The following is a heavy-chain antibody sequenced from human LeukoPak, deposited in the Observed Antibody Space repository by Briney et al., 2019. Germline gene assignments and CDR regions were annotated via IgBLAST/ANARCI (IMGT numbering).Heavy chain of an antibody. V-gene: IGHV4-30-4*01. D-gene: IGHD1-26*01. J-gene: IGHJ4*02. CDR1: GGSISNDDYY. CDR3: ARDQRSSGSNIFDY. Sequence: SETLSLTCTVSGGSISNDDYYCTWIRQSPGKGLEWIGYIFYRGSTYYNPSLKSRLAISVDTSKNQFSMKLTSVTAADTAIYFCARDQRSSGSNIFDYWGQGTLVTVSS. CDR2: IFYRGST.